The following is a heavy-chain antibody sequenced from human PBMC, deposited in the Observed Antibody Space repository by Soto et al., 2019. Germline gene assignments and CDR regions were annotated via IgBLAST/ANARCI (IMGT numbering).Heavy chain of an antibody. CDR3: ARVPDR. CDR2: IYHSGST. CDR1: GDTISTGGYT. V-gene: IGHV4-30-2*01. D-gene: IGHD2-2*01. J-gene: IGHJ5*02. Sequence: SETLSLTCXVSGDTISTGGYTWAWIRQPPGKGLEWIGYIYHSGSTYYNPSLKSRVTISVDRSKNQFSLKLSSVTAADTAVYYCARVPDRWGQGTLVTVSS.